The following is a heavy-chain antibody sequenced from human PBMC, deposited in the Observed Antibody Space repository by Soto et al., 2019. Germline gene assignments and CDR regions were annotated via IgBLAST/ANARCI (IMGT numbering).Heavy chain of an antibody. V-gene: IGHV1-8*01. D-gene: IGHD2-15*01. Sequence: QVQLVQSGAEVKKPGASVKVSCKASGYTFTSYDINWVRQATGQGLEWMGWMNPNSGNTGYAQKFQGRVTMTRNPFISTAYMELSSLRSEDTAVYYCAISIVVVGAAKRKHAAVPRNFDSVGQGTLVTVSS. CDR3: AISIVVVGAAKRKHAAVPRNFDS. CDR2: MNPNSGNT. CDR1: GYTFTSYD. J-gene: IGHJ4*02.